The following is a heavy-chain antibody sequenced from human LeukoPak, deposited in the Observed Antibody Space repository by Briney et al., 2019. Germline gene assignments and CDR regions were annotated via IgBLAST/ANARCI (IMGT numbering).Heavy chain of an antibody. V-gene: IGHV3-30*02. J-gene: IGHJ3*02. D-gene: IGHD6-19*01. CDR2: IRYDGSNK. CDR1: GFTFSSYG. Sequence: GGSLRLSCAASGFTFSSYGMHWVRQAPGKGLEWVAFIRYDGSNKYYADSVKGRFTISRDNSKNTLYLQMISLRAEDTAVYYCAKVYSGWSGDGAFDIWGQGTMVTVSS. CDR3: AKVYSGWSGDGAFDI.